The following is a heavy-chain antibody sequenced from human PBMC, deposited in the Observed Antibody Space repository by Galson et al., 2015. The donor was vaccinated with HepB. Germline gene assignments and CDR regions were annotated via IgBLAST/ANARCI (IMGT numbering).Heavy chain of an antibody. V-gene: IGHV6-1*01. CDR2: TYYRSKWYN. CDR3: ARERETYSSGWYMEVDFYYYGMDV. D-gene: IGHD6-19*01. J-gene: IGHJ6*02. Sequence: CAISGDSVSSNSAAWNWIRQSPSRGLEWLGRTYYRSKWYNDYAVSVKSRITINPDTSKNQFSLQLNSVTPEDTAVYYCARERETYSSGWYMEVDFYYYGMDVWGQGTTVTVSS. CDR1: GDSVSSNSAA.